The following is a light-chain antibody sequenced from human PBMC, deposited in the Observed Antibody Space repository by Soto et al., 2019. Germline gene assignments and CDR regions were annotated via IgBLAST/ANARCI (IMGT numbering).Light chain of an antibody. V-gene: IGLV2-14*01. J-gene: IGLJ1*01. Sequence: QSALTQPASVSGSPGQSITISCTGTSSDVRNYDYVSWYQQHPGKAPKLMIFEVSDRPAGVSNRFSGSKSGNTASLTISGLQADDGADYYCSSYMSSFSHVFGTGTKLTVL. CDR1: SSDVRNYDY. CDR2: EVS. CDR3: SSYMSSFSHV.